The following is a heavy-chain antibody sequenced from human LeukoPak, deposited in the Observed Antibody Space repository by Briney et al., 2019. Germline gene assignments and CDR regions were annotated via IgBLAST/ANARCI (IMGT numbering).Heavy chain of an antibody. Sequence: TLSLTCTVSGGSISSYYWSWIRQPPGKALEWLALIYWNDDKSYSPSLKSRLTITKDTSKNQVVLTMTNMDPVDTATYYCAHSPIFDWAWAFDIWGQGTMVTVSS. V-gene: IGHV2-5*01. CDR1: GGSISSYYW. D-gene: IGHD3-3*01. CDR2: IYWNDDK. J-gene: IGHJ3*02. CDR3: AHSPIFDWAWAFDI.